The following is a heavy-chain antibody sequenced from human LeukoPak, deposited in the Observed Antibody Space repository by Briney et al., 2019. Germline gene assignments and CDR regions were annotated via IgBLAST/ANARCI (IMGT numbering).Heavy chain of an antibody. CDR2: TNHLGST. CDR1: GGSFSDYY. CDR3: ASWFGGLGTSWFDP. V-gene: IGHV4-34*01. Sequence: PSETLSLTCAVYGGSFSDYYWSWIRQPPGKGLEWIGETNHLGSTNYNPPLKSRLTISVDTSKNQFPLQPTSVSAADTAVYYCASWFGGLGTSWFDPWGLGTLVTVSS. J-gene: IGHJ5*02. D-gene: IGHD3-10*01.